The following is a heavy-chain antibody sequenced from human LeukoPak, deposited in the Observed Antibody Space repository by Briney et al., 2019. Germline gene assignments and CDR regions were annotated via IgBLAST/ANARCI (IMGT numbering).Heavy chain of an antibody. CDR2: ISSSSSYI. D-gene: IGHD2-2*01. Sequence: GGSLRLSCAASGFTFSSYSMNWVRQAPGKGLEWVSSISSSSSYIYYADSVKGRFTISRDNAKNSLYLQMNSLRAEDTAVYYCARDIQLLYFDHWGQGTLVTVSS. CDR1: GFTFSSYS. J-gene: IGHJ4*02. V-gene: IGHV3-21*01. CDR3: ARDIQLLYFDH.